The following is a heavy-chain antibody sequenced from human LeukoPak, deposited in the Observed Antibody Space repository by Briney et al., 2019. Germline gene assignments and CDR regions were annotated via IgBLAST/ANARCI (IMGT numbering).Heavy chain of an antibody. CDR1: TFTLNDYY. J-gene: IGHJ4*02. V-gene: IGHV3-21*01. CDR3: AGERHVTYFSS. CDR2: ITGDCNYI. Sequence: PGGSLSLLWEAATFTLNDYYMTWDRQAPGKGLEWVSSITGDCNYIFYADSVKGRFTISRDNAQNSLFLELNSLRGEDTAVYYCAGERHVTYFSSWAQRAIVTGSS.